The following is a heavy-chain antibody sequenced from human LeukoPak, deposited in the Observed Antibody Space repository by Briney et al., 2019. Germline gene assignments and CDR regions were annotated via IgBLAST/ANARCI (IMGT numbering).Heavy chain of an antibody. J-gene: IGHJ4*02. CDR3: ARRGGWFGELREY. D-gene: IGHD3-10*01. Sequence: SETLSLTCTVSGYSISSGYYWGWIRQPPGKGLEWIGSIYHSGSTYCNPSLKSRVTISVDTSKNQFSLKLSSVTAGDTAVYYCARRGGWFGELREYWGQGTLVTVSS. V-gene: IGHV4-38-2*02. CDR1: GYSISSGYY. CDR2: IYHSGST.